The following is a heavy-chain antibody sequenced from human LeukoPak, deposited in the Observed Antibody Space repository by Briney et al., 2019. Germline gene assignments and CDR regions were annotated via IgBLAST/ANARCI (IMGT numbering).Heavy chain of an antibody. D-gene: IGHD1-26*01. CDR1: GFTFSSYG. J-gene: IGHJ4*02. CDR2: ISYDGSNK. Sequence: PGGSLRLSCAASGFTFSSYGMHWVRQAPGKGLEWVAVISYDGSNKYYADSVKGRFTISRDNSKNTLYVQMNSLRAEDTAVYYCARDNWAVGATGSSFDYWGQGTLVTVSS. V-gene: IGHV3-30*03. CDR3: ARDNWAVGATGSSFDY.